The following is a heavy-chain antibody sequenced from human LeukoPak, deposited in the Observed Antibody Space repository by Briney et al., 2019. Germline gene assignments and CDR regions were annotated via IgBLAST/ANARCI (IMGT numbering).Heavy chain of an antibody. J-gene: IGHJ4*02. V-gene: IGHV3-7*02. CDR1: GFTFSIYW. CDR3: ASYLGATRSFDY. CDR2: IKQDGSEK. Sequence: PGGSLRLSCAASGFTFSIYWMSWVRQAPGKGLEWVASIKQDGSEKYYVDSVKGRFTISRDNAKNSLYLQMNSLRAEDTAVYYCASYLGATRSFDYWGQGTLVTVSS. D-gene: IGHD1-26*01.